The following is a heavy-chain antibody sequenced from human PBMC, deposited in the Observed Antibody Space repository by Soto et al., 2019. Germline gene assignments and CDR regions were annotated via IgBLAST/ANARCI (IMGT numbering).Heavy chain of an antibody. V-gene: IGHV4-59*01. J-gene: IGHJ4*02. D-gene: IGHD2-15*01. CDR1: GGSISPFY. Sequence: SETLSLTCTVSGGSISPFYWSWVRQPPGKGLEWIGYLYYSGNTHYNPSLKSRVTILVDASKNQVFLRLTSVTAADTAVYYCARVGVEAARTVDYWGQGTVVTVSS. CDR2: LYYSGNT. CDR3: ARVGVEAARTVDY.